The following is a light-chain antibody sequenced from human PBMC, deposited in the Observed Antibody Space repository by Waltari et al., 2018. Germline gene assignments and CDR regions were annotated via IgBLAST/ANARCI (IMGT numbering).Light chain of an antibody. CDR3: SSYTSSSTLV. CDR2: EVS. J-gene: IGLJ3*02. CDR1: SSDVGGYNY. V-gene: IGLV2-14*01. Sequence: QSALTQPASVSGSPGQSITISCTGTSSDVGGYNYVSWYQQYPGKAPKLMIYEVSNRPSGVAERFSGSKSGHTASLTISGLQAEDEADYYCSSYTSSSTLVFGGGTKLTVL.